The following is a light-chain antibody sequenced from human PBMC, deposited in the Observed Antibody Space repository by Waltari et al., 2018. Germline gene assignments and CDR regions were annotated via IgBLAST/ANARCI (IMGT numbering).Light chain of an antibody. J-gene: IGKJ2*01. Sequence: EIVLTQSPATLSFPPGETATLSGRASQSVGTYLAGYQQNPGQAPRLLIYDASNRATGIPARFRGSGSGTDFTLTISSLEAEDFAVYYCQQRSSWTPHTFGQGARLEIK. CDR1: QSVGTY. CDR2: DAS. CDR3: QQRSSWTPHT. V-gene: IGKV3-11*01.